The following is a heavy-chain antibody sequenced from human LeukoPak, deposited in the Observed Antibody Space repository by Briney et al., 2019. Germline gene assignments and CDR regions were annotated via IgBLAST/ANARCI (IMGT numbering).Heavy chain of an antibody. CDR1: GFTFSDYN. CDR3: ARADCSSTSCYELDY. Sequence: GGSLRLSCAGSGFTFSDYNMSWIRQAPGKGLEWVSYIISSDSTKKYTDSVKGRFTISRDNAKNSLCLQMHSLRADDTAVYYCARADCSSTSCYELDYWGQGTLVTVSS. V-gene: IGHV3-11*04. J-gene: IGHJ4*02. CDR2: IISSDSTK. D-gene: IGHD2-2*01.